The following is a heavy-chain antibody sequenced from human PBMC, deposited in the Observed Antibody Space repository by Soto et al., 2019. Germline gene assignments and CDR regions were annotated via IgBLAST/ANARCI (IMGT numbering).Heavy chain of an antibody. D-gene: IGHD6-19*01. CDR2: ISYDGSNK. CDR3: AKDYRIAVAGTYYYYYGMDV. Sequence: QVQLVESGGGVVQPGRSLRLSCAASGFTFSSYGMHWVRQAPGKGLEWVAVISYDGSNKYYADSVKGRFTISRDNSKNTLYLQMNSLRVEDTAVYYCAKDYRIAVAGTYYYYYGMDVWGQGTTVTVSS. V-gene: IGHV3-30*18. CDR1: GFTFSSYG. J-gene: IGHJ6*02.